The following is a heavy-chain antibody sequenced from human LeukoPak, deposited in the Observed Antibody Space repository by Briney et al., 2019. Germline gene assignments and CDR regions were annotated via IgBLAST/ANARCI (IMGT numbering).Heavy chain of an antibody. J-gene: IGHJ3*02. CDR2: INHSGST. CDR3: ARPREQWLGNDAFDI. D-gene: IGHD6-19*01. V-gene: IGHV4-34*01. Sequence: SETLSLTCAVYGGSFSGYYWSWIRQPPGKGLEWIGEINHSGSTNYNPSLKSRVTISVDTSKNQFSLQLISVTAADSAVYYCARPREQWLGNDAFDIWGQGTMVTVSS. CDR1: GGSFSGYY.